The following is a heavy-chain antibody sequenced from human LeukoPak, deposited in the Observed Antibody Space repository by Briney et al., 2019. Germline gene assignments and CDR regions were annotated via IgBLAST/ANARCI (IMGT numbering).Heavy chain of an antibody. V-gene: IGHV3-21*01. D-gene: IGHD1/OR15-1a*01. CDR1: GFTFSSYS. Sequence: GGSLRLSCAASGFTFSSYSMDWVRQAPGKGLEWVSSISSSSSYIYYADSVKGRFTISRDNAKNSLYLQMNSLRAEDTAVYYCAGVGTEGISHYIDVWGKGTTVTVSS. J-gene: IGHJ6*03. CDR2: ISSSSSYI. CDR3: AGVGTEGISHYIDV.